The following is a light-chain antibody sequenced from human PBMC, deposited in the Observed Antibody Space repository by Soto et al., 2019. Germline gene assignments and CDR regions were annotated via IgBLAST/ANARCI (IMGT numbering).Light chain of an antibody. J-gene: IGKJ5*01. CDR1: QSLLHSNGYNY. CDR3: MQALRTPIT. Sequence: DIVITQTPLSLPVTPGEPASISCTSSQSLLHSNGYNYLDWYLQKPGQSPQLLIYLGSNRASGVPDRFSGSGSGTDFTLKISRVEAEDVGVYYCMQALRTPITFGQGTRLENK. V-gene: IGKV2-28*01. CDR2: LGS.